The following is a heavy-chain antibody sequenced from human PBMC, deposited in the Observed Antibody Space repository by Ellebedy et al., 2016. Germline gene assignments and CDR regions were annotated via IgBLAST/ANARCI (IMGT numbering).Heavy chain of an antibody. CDR1: GFTFSSYG. Sequence: GGSLRLSXAASGFTFSSYGMHWVRQAPGKGLEWVAVISYDGSNKYYADSVKGRFTISRDNSKNTLYLQMNSLRAEDTAVYYCARDTPGEFWGQGTMVTVSS. J-gene: IGHJ3*01. CDR3: ARDTPGEF. D-gene: IGHD1-14*01. CDR2: ISYDGSNK. V-gene: IGHV3-30*03.